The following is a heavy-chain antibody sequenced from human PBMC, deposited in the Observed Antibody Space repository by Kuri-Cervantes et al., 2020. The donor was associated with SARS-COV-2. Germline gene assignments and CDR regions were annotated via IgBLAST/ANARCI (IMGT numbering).Heavy chain of an antibody. J-gene: IGHJ4*02. CDR3: ARSPGDGDYDPFDY. CDR2: IYTSGST. D-gene: IGHD4-17*01. Sequence: SETLSLTCTVSGGSISSYYWSWIRQPAGKGLEWIGRIYTSGSTNYNPSLKSRVTMSVDTSKNQFSLKLSSVTAADTAVYYCARSPGDGDYDPFDYWGQGTLVTVSS. CDR1: GGSISSYY. V-gene: IGHV4-4*07.